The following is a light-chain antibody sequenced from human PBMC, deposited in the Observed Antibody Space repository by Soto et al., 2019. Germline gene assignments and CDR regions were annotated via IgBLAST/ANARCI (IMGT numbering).Light chain of an antibody. V-gene: IGKV1-39*01. CDR3: QQSYSTPRT. J-gene: IGKJ1*01. CDR2: AAS. CDR1: QSISSY. Sequence: DIQMTQSPSSLSASLGDRFTITCLASQSISSYLNWYQQKPGKAPKLLIYAASSLQSGVPSRLSGSGSGTDFTLTISSLQPEDFATYYCQQSYSTPRTFGQGTKVDIK.